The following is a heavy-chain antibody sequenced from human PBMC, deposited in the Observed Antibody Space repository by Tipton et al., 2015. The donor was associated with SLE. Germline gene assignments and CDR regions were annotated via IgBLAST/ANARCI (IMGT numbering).Heavy chain of an antibody. Sequence: GLVKPSETLSLTCTVSGGSISSSSYYWGWIRQPPGKGLEWIGYIYYSGSTNYNPSLKSRVTISVDTSKNQFSLKLSSVTAADTAVYYCASGYGDYGAYWGQGTLVTVSS. J-gene: IGHJ4*02. CDR2: IYYSGST. V-gene: IGHV4-61*05. CDR1: GGSISSSSYY. CDR3: ASGYGDYGAY. D-gene: IGHD4-17*01.